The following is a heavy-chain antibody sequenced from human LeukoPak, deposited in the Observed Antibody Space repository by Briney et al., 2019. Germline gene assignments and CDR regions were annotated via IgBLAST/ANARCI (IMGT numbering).Heavy chain of an antibody. Sequence: GGSLRLSCEASGFTFSDYYMNWIRQAPGKGLEWISYISSSGSTIYYADSVKGRFTISRDNAKNSLYLQMNSLRAEDTAVYYCASNDFWSGYYPLDYWGQGILVTVSS. CDR2: ISSSGSTI. D-gene: IGHD3-3*01. J-gene: IGHJ4*02. CDR3: ASNDFWSGYYPLDY. CDR1: GFTFSDYY. V-gene: IGHV3-11*04.